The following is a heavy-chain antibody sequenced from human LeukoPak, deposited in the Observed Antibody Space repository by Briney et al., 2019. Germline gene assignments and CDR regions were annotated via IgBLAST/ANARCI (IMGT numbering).Heavy chain of an antibody. CDR3: ARASGATITLTSRAFDI. V-gene: IGHV1-69*05. D-gene: IGHD3-22*01. Sequence: SVKVSCKASGGTFSSYAISWVRQAPGQGLEWMGGIIPIFGTTNYAQKFQDRVTITTDGSTSTAYMELTSLRSEDTAVYYCARASGATITLTSRAFDIWGQGTMVTVSS. CDR2: IIPIFGTT. CDR1: GGTFSSYA. J-gene: IGHJ3*02.